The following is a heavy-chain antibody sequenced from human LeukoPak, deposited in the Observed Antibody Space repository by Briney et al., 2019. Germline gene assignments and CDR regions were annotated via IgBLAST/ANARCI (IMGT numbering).Heavy chain of an antibody. CDR2: IKEDGSDK. CDR1: GFTFSNYW. Sequence: GGSLRLSCAASGFTFSNYWMTWVRQAPGKGLEWVANIKEDGSDKYYVDSVKGRFTISRDNAKNSLYLQMTSLRAEDTAVYYCARTAAGNAFDIWGQGTMVTVSS. J-gene: IGHJ3*02. V-gene: IGHV3-7*01. D-gene: IGHD6-13*01. CDR3: ARTAAGNAFDI.